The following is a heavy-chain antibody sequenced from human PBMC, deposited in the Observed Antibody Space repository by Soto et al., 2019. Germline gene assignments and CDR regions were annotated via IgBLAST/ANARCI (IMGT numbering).Heavy chain of an antibody. CDR1: GYAFTSYA. D-gene: IGHD6-19*01. Sequence: ASVKVSCQASGYAFTSYAMHWVRQAPGQRLEWMGWINAGNGNTKYSQKFHGRVTITRDTSASTAYMELSSLRSEDTAVYYCARIGSGWPYYYYGMDVWGKGTTVTVSS. CDR3: ARIGSGWPYYYYGMDV. J-gene: IGHJ6*04. V-gene: IGHV1-3*01. CDR2: INAGNGNT.